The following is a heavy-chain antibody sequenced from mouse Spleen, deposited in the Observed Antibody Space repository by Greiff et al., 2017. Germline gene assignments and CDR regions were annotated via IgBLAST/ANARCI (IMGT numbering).Heavy chain of an antibody. J-gene: IGHJ1*01. CDR2: ISYDGSN. Sequence: EVQLQESGPGLVKPSQSLSLTCSVTGYSITSGYYWKWIRQFPGNKLEWMGYISYDGSNNYNPSLKNRISITRDTSKNQFFLKLNSVTTEDTATYYCARVLGRAYWYFDVWGAGTTVTVSS. CDR3: ARVLGRAYWYFDV. D-gene: IGHD4-1*01. V-gene: IGHV3-6*01. CDR1: GYSITSGYY.